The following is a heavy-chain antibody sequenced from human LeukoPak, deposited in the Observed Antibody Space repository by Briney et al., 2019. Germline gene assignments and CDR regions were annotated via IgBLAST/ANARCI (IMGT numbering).Heavy chain of an antibody. Sequence: GRSLRLSCAAPGFTFSSYGMHWVRQAPGKGLEWVAVISYDGSNKYYADSVKGRFTISRDNAKNSLYLQMNSLRAEDTAVYYCAGSVDTAMFHYYYYGMDVWGQGTTVTVSS. D-gene: IGHD5-18*01. CDR2: ISYDGSNK. CDR3: AGSVDTAMFHYYYYGMDV. CDR1: GFTFSSYG. J-gene: IGHJ6*02. V-gene: IGHV3-30*03.